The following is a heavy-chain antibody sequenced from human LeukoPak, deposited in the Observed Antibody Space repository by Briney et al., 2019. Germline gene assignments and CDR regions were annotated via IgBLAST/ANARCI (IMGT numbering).Heavy chain of an antibody. CDR3: ARAPYRDGYNLGY. J-gene: IGHJ4*02. CDR2: IIPIFGTA. Sequence: ASVKVSCKASGGTFSSYAISWVRQAPGQGLEWMGGIIPIFGTANYAQKFQGRVTITTDESTSTAYMELRSLRPDDTAVYYCARAPYRDGYNLGYWGQGTLVTVSS. V-gene: IGHV1-69*05. CDR1: GGTFSSYA. D-gene: IGHD5-24*01.